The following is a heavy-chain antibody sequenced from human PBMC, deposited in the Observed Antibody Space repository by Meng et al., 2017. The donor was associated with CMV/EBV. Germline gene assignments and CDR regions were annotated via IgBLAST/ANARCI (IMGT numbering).Heavy chain of an antibody. D-gene: IGHD6-19*01. J-gene: IGHJ6*02. CDR1: GGTFSSYA. Sequence: SVKVSCKASGGTFSSYAISGVRQAPGQGLEWMGGIIPIFGTANYAQKFRGRVTITTDESTSTAYMELSSLRSEDTAVYYCARVSGWYTGGYYYYYGMDVWGQGTTVTVSS. V-gene: IGHV1-69*05. CDR2: IIPIFGTA. CDR3: ARVSGWYTGGYYYYYGMDV.